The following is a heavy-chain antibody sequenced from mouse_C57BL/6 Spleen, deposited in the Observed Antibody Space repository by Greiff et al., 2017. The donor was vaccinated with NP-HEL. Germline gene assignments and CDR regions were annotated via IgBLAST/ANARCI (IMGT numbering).Heavy chain of an antibody. CDR3: ARKGEDYRNYSWFAY. D-gene: IGHD2-1*01. CDR1: GFNIKDYY. CDR2: IDPEDGET. J-gene: IGHJ3*01. V-gene: IGHV14-2*01. Sequence: EVQRVESGAELVKPGASVKLSCTASGFNIKDYYMHWVKQRTEQGLEWIGRIDPEDGETKYAPKFQGKATITADTSSNTAYLQLSSLPSVDTAVYYCARKGEDYRNYSWFAYWGQGTLVTVSA.